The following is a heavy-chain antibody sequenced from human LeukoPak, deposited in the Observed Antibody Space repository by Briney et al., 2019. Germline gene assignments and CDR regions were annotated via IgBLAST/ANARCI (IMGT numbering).Heavy chain of an antibody. CDR1: GGFISSGSYY. CDR2: IYTTGTT. V-gene: IGHV4-61*02. Sequence: SETLSLTCTVSGGFISSGSYYWSWIRQSAEKGLEWIGRIYTTGTTNYNPSLKGRVTVSVDTSKNQFFLKLRSVTAADTAVYYCARDVGASNFDSWGQGVQVTVSS. D-gene: IGHD1-26*01. CDR3: ARDVGASNFDS. J-gene: IGHJ4*02.